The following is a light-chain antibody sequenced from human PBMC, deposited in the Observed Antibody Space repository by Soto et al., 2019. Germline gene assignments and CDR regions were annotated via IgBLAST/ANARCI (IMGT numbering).Light chain of an antibody. CDR2: DVS. J-gene: IGLJ1*01. Sequence: LHKPVSLPACPGLPMTFSCPGTSGFVGTYNYVSWYLQHPGKATKLMIYDVSNRPSGVSKRLSGSKSGNTASLTISGLQADDEADYYCSSYSSSSTRYVFGTGTKVTVL. V-gene: IGLV2-14*01. CDR1: SGFVGTYNY. CDR3: SSYSSSSTRYV.